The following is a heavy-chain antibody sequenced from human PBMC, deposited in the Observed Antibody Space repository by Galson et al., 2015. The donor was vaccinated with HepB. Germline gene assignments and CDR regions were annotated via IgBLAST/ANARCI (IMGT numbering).Heavy chain of an antibody. J-gene: IGHJ4*02. CDR3: ATRANNTAYYSLAY. CDR2: IITGNGNT. D-gene: IGHD3-22*01. Sequence: SVKVSCKASGYTFTHYAMHWVRRAPGQGLEWMGWIITGNGNTKYSQKFQGRVTITSDTSATTAYLELSSLTSEDTAVYYCATRANNTAYYSLAYWGQGTLVTVSS. V-gene: IGHV1-3*04. CDR1: GYTFTHYA.